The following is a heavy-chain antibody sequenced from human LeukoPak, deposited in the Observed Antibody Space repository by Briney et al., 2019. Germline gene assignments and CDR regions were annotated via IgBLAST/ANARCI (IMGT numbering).Heavy chain of an antibody. CDR3: ARDRTADGMDV. D-gene: IGHD4-17*01. Sequence: KPSETLSLTCTVSGGSISSGDYYWSWIRQPPGKGLEWIGYIYCSGSTYYNPSLKSRVTISVDTSKNQFSLKLSSVTAADTAVYYCARDRTADGMDVWGQGTTVTVSS. V-gene: IGHV4-30-4*01. CDR2: IYCSGST. J-gene: IGHJ6*02. CDR1: GGSISSGDYY.